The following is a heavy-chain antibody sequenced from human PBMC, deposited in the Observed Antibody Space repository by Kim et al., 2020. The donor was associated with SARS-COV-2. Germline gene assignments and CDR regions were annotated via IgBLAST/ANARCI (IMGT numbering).Heavy chain of an antibody. CDR1: GFTFNTFA. V-gene: IGHV3-23*01. CDR3: ARVVSGPNVGEDAFAI. Sequence: GGSLRLSCAASGFTFNTFAMSWLRQTPGKGLEWVSAINGGGDVTYFADTVKGRFIISRDNSRNTLFLQINTLRAEDTALYFCARVVSGPNVGEDAFAIWGQGTMVIASS. D-gene: IGHD3-10*01. CDR2: INGGGDVT. J-gene: IGHJ3*02.